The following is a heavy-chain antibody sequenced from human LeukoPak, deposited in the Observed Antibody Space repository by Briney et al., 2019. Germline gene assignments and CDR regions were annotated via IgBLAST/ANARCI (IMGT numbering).Heavy chain of an antibody. CDR3: ARARFGEPTSYMDV. V-gene: IGHV4-34*01. CDR2: INHSGST. Sequence: SGTLSLTCAVYGGSFSGYYWSWIRQPPGKGLEWIGEINHSGSTNYNPSLKSRLTISVDTSKNQFSLKLSSVTAADTAVYYCARARFGEPTSYMDVWGKGTTVTISS. J-gene: IGHJ6*03. CDR1: GGSFSGYY. D-gene: IGHD3-10*02.